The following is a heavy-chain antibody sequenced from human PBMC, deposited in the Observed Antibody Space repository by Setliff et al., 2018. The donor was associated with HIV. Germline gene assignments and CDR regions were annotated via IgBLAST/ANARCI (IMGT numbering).Heavy chain of an antibody. CDR1: GDSISSGSYY. D-gene: IGHD3-22*01. CDR2: IYTSGST. V-gene: IGHV4-61*02. Sequence: PSETLSLTCTVSGDSISSGSYYWSWIRQPAGKGLHWIGRIYTSGSTNYNPSLKSRVTISLDTSKNQFSLKLSSVTAADTAVYYCASSDANYYDSSGYPGAFDIWGQGTMVTVSS. J-gene: IGHJ3*02. CDR3: ASSDANYYDSSGYPGAFDI.